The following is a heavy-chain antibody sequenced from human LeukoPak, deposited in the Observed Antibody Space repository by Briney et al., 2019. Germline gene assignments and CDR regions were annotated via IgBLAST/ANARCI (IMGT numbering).Heavy chain of an antibody. CDR2: IYSGGST. V-gene: IGHV3-53*01. Sequence: HPGGSLRLSCAASGFTVSSNYMSWVRQAPGKGLEWVSVIYSGGSTYYADSVKGRFTISRDNSKNTLYLQMNSLRAEDTAVYYCASSGYSSGWAEPFDYWGQGTLVAVSS. CDR1: GFTVSSNY. D-gene: IGHD6-19*01. J-gene: IGHJ4*02. CDR3: ASSGYSSGWAEPFDY.